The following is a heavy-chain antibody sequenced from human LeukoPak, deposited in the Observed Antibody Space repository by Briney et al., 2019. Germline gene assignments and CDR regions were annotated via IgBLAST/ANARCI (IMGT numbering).Heavy chain of an antibody. CDR2: IYTSGST. D-gene: IGHD3-10*01. J-gene: IGHJ6*02. Sequence: PSETLSLTCTVSGGSISRYYWSCMRQPPGKGLEWIGYIYTSGSTNYNPSLKSRVTISVDTSKNQFSLKLSSVTAADTAVYYCARIRAEGTMVRGRYYYGMDVWGQGTTVTVSS. CDR1: GGSISRYY. V-gene: IGHV4-4*09. CDR3: ARIRAEGTMVRGRYYYGMDV.